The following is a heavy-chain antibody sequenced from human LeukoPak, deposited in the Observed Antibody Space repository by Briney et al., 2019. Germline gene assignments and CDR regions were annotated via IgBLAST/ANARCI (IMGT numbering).Heavy chain of an antibody. V-gene: IGHV3-30*02. J-gene: IGHJ4*02. Sequence: GGSLRLSCAASGFTFSTYGMHWVRQAPGKGLEWVAFIRYDGSNKYYADSVKGRFTISRDNSSNTLYLQMNSLRAEDTAVYFCAKDKDPWKSTSISDFEYWGQGTLVTVSS. CDR1: GFTFSTYG. CDR3: AKDKDPWKSTSISDFEY. CDR2: IRYDGSNK. D-gene: IGHD1-1*01.